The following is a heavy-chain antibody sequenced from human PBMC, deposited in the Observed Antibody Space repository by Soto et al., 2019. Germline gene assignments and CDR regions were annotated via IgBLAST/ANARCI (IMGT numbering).Heavy chain of an antibody. CDR2: INAGNGNT. Sequence: ASVKVSCQASGSTFTSYAMHWVRQAPGQRLEWMGWINAGNGNTKYSQKFQGRVTITRDTSASTAYMELSSLRSEDTAVYYCARDGNFGVVIYYFDYWGQGTLVTVSS. D-gene: IGHD3-3*01. V-gene: IGHV1-3*01. CDR3: ARDGNFGVVIYYFDY. J-gene: IGHJ4*02. CDR1: GSTFTSYA.